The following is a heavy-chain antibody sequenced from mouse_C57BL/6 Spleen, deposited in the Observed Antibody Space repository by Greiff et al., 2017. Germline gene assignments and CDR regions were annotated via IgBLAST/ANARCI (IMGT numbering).Heavy chain of an antibody. Sequence: VQLQQSGAELVKPGASVKLSCTASGFNIKDYYMHWVKQRTEQGLEWIGRIDPEDGENKYAPKFQGKATITADTSSNTAYLQLSSLTSEDPAVYYCARSLFITTVVAERNYWGQGTSVTVSS. J-gene: IGHJ4*01. V-gene: IGHV14-2*01. CDR2: IDPEDGEN. D-gene: IGHD1-1*01. CDR3: ARSLFITTVVAERNY. CDR1: GFNIKDYY.